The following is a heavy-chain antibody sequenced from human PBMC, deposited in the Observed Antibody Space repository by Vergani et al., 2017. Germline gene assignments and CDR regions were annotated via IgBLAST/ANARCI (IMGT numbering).Heavy chain of an antibody. V-gene: IGHV3-66*01. CDR1: GFSVSNNY. J-gene: IGHJ6*02. CDR2: IYSGGST. CDR3: ARGGYDYVQEVPQDSYYYYGMDV. D-gene: IGHD3-16*01. Sequence: EVQLVESGGGLVQPGGSLRLSCAASGFSVSNNYISWVRQAPGKGLEWVSVIYSGGSTYYADSVKGRFTISRDNSKNTLYLQMNSLRAEDTAVYYCARGGYDYVQEVPQDSYYYYGMDVWGQGTTVTVSS.